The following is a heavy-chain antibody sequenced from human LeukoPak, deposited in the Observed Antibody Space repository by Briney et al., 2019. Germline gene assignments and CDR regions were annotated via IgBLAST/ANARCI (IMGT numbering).Heavy chain of an antibody. CDR1: GFTFSSYW. D-gene: IGHD6-19*01. Sequence: PGGSLRLSCAASGFTFSSYWTHWVRQAPGKGLVWVSRINSDGSSTSYADSVKGRFTIFRDNAKNTLYLQMNSLRAEDTAVYYCARSIAVAGTTIDYWGQGTLVTVSS. V-gene: IGHV3-74*01. CDR2: INSDGSST. J-gene: IGHJ4*02. CDR3: ARSIAVAGTTIDY.